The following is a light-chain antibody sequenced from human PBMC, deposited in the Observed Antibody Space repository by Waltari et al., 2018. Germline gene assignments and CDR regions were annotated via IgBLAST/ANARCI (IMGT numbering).Light chain of an antibody. CDR1: QSLSIH. CDR2: DAS. J-gene: IGKJ1*01. V-gene: IGKV3-11*01. Sequence: EMVLTQSPVTLSLSPGERATLSCRASQSLSIHLAWYQQKPGQAPRLLIDDASNRATGIPARFSGSGSGTDFTLTISSLEPEDFAVYYCQQRSIWPRTFGQGTKVEVK. CDR3: QQRSIWPRT.